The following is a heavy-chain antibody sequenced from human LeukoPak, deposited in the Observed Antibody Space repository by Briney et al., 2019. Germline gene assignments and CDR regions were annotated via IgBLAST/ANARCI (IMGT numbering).Heavy chain of an antibody. Sequence: ASVKVSCKASGYTFTGYYMHRVRQAPGQGLEWMGWINPNSGGTNYAQKFQGRVTMTRDTSISTAYMELSRLRSDDTAVYYCARDSPSSTSWHFDYWGQGTLVTVSS. D-gene: IGHD2-2*01. J-gene: IGHJ4*02. V-gene: IGHV1-2*02. CDR3: ARDSPSSTSWHFDY. CDR2: INPNSGGT. CDR1: GYTFTGYY.